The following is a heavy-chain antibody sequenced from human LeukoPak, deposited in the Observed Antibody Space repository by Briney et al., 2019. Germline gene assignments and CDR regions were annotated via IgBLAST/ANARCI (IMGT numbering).Heavy chain of an antibody. J-gene: IGHJ5*02. Sequence: ASVKVSCMASGYTFTGYYMHWVRQAPGQGLEWMGWINPNSGGTNYAQKFQGWVTMTRDTSISTAYMELSRLRSDDTAVYYCARGTYYDFWSGYSSSYNWFDPWGQGTLVTVSS. V-gene: IGHV1-2*04. D-gene: IGHD3-3*01. CDR1: GYTFTGYY. CDR2: INPNSGGT. CDR3: ARGTYYDFWSGYSSSYNWFDP.